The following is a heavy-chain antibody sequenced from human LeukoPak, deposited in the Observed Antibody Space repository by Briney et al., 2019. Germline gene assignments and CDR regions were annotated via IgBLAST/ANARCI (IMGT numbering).Heavy chain of an antibody. CDR3: AREGTERANDAFDI. V-gene: IGHV3-21*01. CDR2: ITTSSSYT. CDR1: GFSFSNYN. Sequence: GGSLRLSCEASGFSFSNYNMDWVRQTPGKGLEWISSITTSSSYTFYADSVKGRFTISRDNARNSLYLQMNSLTPEDTAMYYCAREGTERANDAFDIWGQGTMVIVSS. J-gene: IGHJ3*02.